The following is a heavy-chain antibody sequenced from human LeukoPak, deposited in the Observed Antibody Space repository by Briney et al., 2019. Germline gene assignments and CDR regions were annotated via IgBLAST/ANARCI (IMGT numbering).Heavy chain of an antibody. D-gene: IGHD2-2*01. J-gene: IGHJ6*03. Sequence: ASVKVSCKASGHTFTSYDINWVRQATGQGLEWMGWMNPNSGNTGYAQKFQGRVTMTRNTSISTAYMELSSLRSEDTAVYYCAKTNLGYCSSTSCYDYYYYMDVWGKGTTVTVSS. CDR2: MNPNSGNT. CDR1: GHTFTSYD. CDR3: AKTNLGYCSSTSCYDYYYYMDV. V-gene: IGHV1-8*01.